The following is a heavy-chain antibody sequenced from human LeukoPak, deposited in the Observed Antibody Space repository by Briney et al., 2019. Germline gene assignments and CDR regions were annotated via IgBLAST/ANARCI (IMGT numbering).Heavy chain of an antibody. CDR3: ARLLDNDISGDPDTFGV. Sequence: SETLSLTCTVPGGSLSGHYWSWIRPPPGKRLEWIGYVSYTGRTKYNPSLQSRVTISIDTSKSQFSLKLTSVTSADTAVYSCARLLDNDISGDPDTFGVWGQGTTVIVSS. V-gene: IGHV4-59*11. D-gene: IGHD3-22*01. CDR2: VSYTGRT. CDR1: GGSLSGHY. J-gene: IGHJ3*01.